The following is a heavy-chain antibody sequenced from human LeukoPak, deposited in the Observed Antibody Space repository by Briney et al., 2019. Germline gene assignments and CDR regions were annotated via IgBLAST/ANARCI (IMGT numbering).Heavy chain of an antibody. CDR2: IIPIFGTA. D-gene: IGHD4-17*01. V-gene: IGHV1-69*13. CDR1: GGTFSSYA. Sequence: SVKVSCKASGGTFSSYAISWVRQAPGQGLEWMGGIIPIFGTANYAQKFQGRVAITADESTSTAYMELSSLRSEDTAVYYCAGSTVTRLAEYFQHWGQGTLVTVSS. J-gene: IGHJ1*01. CDR3: AGSTVTRLAEYFQH.